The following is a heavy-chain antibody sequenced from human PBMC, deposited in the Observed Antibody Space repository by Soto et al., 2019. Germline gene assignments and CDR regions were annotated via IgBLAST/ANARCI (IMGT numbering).Heavy chain of an antibody. D-gene: IGHD3-3*02. CDR1: GFTFSRYG. V-gene: IGHV3-33*01. CDR2: IWYDGNNK. J-gene: IGHJ4*02. Sequence: QVQLVESGGGVVQPGRSLRLSCAASGFTFSRYGMHWVRQAPGKGPGWVALIWYDGNNKYYAESVKGRFTVSRDNSKNSLYLQKNSLRAEDTAVYYCATHTPMGVELAFDYWGQGTLVTVSS. CDR3: ATHTPMGVELAFDY.